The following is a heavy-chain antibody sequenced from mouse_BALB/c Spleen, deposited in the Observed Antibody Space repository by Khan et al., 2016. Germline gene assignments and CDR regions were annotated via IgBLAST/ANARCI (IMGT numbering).Heavy chain of an antibody. D-gene: IGHD2-13*01. Sequence: EVQLQESGPSLVKPSQTLSLTCSVTVDSITNNYWNWIRKFPGNKLEYMGYISYSGGNYYNPSLKSRISITRDTSKNQYYLQLNSVTTEDTATYYSARYVSDAMDYWGQGTSVTVSS. J-gene: IGHJ4*01. V-gene: IGHV3-8*02. CDR1: VDSITNNY. CDR3: ARYVSDAMDY. CDR2: ISYSGGN.